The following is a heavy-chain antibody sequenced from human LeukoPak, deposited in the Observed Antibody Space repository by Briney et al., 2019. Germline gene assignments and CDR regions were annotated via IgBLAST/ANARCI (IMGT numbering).Heavy chain of an antibody. CDR2: IYYSGST. D-gene: IGHD1-26*01. J-gene: IGHJ4*03. Sequence: GSLRLSCAASGFTFNNYAMSWIRQPPGKGLEWIGYIYYSGSTNYNPSLKSRVTISVGTSKNQFSLKLSSVTAADTAVYYCAREVGATIGYFDYWGXXXLVTVSS. CDR3: AREVGATIGYFDY. CDR1: GFTFNNYA. V-gene: IGHV4-59*01.